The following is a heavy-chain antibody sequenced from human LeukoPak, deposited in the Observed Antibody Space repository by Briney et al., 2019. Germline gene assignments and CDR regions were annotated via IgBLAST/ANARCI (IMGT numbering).Heavy chain of an antibody. CDR1: GYSISSGYY. V-gene: IGHV4-38-2*02. CDR3: ARVREKSYWYFDL. Sequence: SETLSLTCTVSGYSISSGYYWGWIRQPPGKGLEWIGLIYTSGSTNYNPSLKSRVTMSVDTSKNQFSLKLSSVTAADTAVYYCARVREKSYWYFDLWGRGTLVTVSS. CDR2: IYTSGST. J-gene: IGHJ2*01.